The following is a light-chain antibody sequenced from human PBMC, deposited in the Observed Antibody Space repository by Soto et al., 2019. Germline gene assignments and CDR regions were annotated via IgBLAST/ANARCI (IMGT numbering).Light chain of an antibody. J-gene: IGKJ1*01. CDR1: HSVFSRFRNKNY. Sequence: DIVMTQSPDSLTLSLVESSTSNCKSSHSVFSRFRNKNYLGWFQQKPGQPPRLLIYWASTRESGVSDRFSGSGSGTDFTLTINSLQAEDVAVYYCQQYYTTPTWTFGQGTKVDIK. CDR3: QQYYTTPTWT. CDR2: WAS. V-gene: IGKV4-1*01.